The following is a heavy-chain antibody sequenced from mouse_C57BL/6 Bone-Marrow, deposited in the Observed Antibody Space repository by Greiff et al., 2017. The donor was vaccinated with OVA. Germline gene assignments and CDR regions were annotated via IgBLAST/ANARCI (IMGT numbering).Heavy chain of an antibody. CDR1: GYTFTSYW. Sequence: VQLQQPGAELVKPGASVKLSCKASGYTFTSYWMHWVKQRPGQGLEWIGMIHPNSGSTNYNEKFKSKATLTVDKSSSTAYMQLSSLTSEDSAVDYCARDTYYGNSFDDWGKGTTLTVSS. V-gene: IGHV1-64*01. CDR3: ARDTYYGNSFDD. CDR2: IHPNSGST. D-gene: IGHD2-10*01. J-gene: IGHJ2*01.